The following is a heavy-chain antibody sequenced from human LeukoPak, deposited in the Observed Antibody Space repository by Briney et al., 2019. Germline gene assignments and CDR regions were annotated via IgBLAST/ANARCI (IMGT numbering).Heavy chain of an antibody. J-gene: IGHJ4*02. CDR1: GFTFSDYY. D-gene: IGHD6-13*01. CDR2: ISSSGSYS. V-gene: IGHV3-11*06. Sequence: GGSLRLSCAASGFTFSDYYMSWIRHAPGKGLEWVSYISSSGSYSNYADSVKGRFTTSRDNAKNSLYLQMNGLSAEDTAVYSCARVGSIEAAGTPDYWGQGTLVTVSS. CDR3: ARVGSIEAAGTPDY.